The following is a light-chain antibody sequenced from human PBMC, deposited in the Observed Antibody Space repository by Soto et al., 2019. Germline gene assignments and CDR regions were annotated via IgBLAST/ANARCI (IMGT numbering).Light chain of an antibody. Sequence: EIVLTQSPATLSLSPGEGATLSCRASQSVSSYLAWYQQKPGQAPRLLIYDASNRATGIPARFSGSGSGTDFTLTISSLEPEDFAVYYCQQRSNWPFTFGQGTRLAIK. V-gene: IGKV3-11*01. CDR3: QQRSNWPFT. J-gene: IGKJ5*01. CDR1: QSVSSY. CDR2: DAS.